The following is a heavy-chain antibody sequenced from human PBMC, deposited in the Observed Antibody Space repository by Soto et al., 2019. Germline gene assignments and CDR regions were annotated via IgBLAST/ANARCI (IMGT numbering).Heavy chain of an antibody. Sequence: GAPVKLACEDCGYTFTSYGISWLRQAPGQGLEWMGWISAYNGNTNYAQKLQGRVTVTTDTSTSTAYMERRGRRSDDTAVYYCARDSRLAVAAGVDRANWGQGTLVTVSS. D-gene: IGHD6-19*01. CDR1: GYTFTSYG. CDR2: ISAYNGNT. J-gene: IGHJ4*02. CDR3: ARDSRLAVAAGVDRAN. V-gene: IGHV1-18*01.